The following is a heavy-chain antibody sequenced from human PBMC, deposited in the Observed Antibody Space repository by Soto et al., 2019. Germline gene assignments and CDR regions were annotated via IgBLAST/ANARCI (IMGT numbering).Heavy chain of an antibody. D-gene: IGHD2-8*01. CDR2: ISGSGGA. V-gene: IGHV3-23*01. J-gene: IGHJ4*02. Sequence: EVELLDSGGGLVQPGGSLRLSCAASGFTFSSYGMSWVRQAPGKSLEWVSGISGSGGAYYADSVKGRFTISRYNYKNKLFLQMNSLRAEDTAVYYCAKEKAEIGVPLFEYWGQGTLVTVSS. CDR1: GFTFSSYG. CDR3: AKEKAEIGVPLFEY.